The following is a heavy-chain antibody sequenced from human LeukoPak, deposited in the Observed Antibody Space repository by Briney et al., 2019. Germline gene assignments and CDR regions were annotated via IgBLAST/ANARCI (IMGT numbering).Heavy chain of an antibody. CDR1: GYTFTGYY. Sequence: SVKVSCKASGYTFTGYYMHWVRQAPGQGLEWMGGIIPIFGTANYAQKFQGRVTITADESTSTAYMELSSLRSEDTAVYYCARDLGYCSGGSCYGPNYYYMDVWGKGTTVTISS. D-gene: IGHD2-15*01. J-gene: IGHJ6*03. CDR3: ARDLGYCSGGSCYGPNYYYMDV. CDR2: IIPIFGTA. V-gene: IGHV1-69*13.